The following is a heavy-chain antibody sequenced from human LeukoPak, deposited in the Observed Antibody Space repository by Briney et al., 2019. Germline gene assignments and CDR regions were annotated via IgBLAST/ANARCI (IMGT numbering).Heavy chain of an antibody. J-gene: IGHJ4*02. V-gene: IGHV1-2*06. CDR1: GYTFTGYY. Sequence: ASVKVSCKASGYTFTGYYMHWVRQAPGQGLERMGRINPNSGGTNYAQKFQGRVTMTRDTSISTAYMELSRLRSDDTAVYYCARVPRYCDSSGYYPIEYWGQGTLVTVSS. CDR3: ARVPRYCDSSGYYPIEY. D-gene: IGHD3-22*01. CDR2: INPNSGGT.